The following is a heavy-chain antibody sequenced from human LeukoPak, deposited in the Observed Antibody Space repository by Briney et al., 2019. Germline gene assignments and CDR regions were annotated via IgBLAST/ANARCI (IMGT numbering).Heavy chain of an antibody. J-gene: IGHJ6*04. D-gene: IGHD3-10*02. CDR1: GFAFSSYE. V-gene: IGHV3-48*03. CDR2: ISSSGSTI. CDR3: AELGITMIGGV. Sequence: GGSLRLSCAASGFAFSSYEMNWVRQAPGKGLEWVSYISSSGSTIYYADSVKGRFTISRDNAKNSLYLQMNSQRAEDTAVYYCAELGITMIGGVWGKGTTVTISS.